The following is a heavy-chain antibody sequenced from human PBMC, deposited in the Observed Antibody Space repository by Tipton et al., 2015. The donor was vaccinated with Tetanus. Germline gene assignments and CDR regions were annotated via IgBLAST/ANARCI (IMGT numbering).Heavy chain of an antibody. J-gene: IGHJ6*02. CDR2: IDYSGST. D-gene: IGHD3-10*01. Sequence: TLSLTCTVSGDSVRSGSYYWSWIRQPPGKELEWIGYIDYSGSTNYSPSLKSRVTLSLDTTKKQVSLKLSSVTAADTAVYYCARGDYYGSGTYDVWGQGTTVTVPS. CDR3: ARGDYYGSGTYDV. CDR1: GDSVRSGSYY. V-gene: IGHV4-61*01.